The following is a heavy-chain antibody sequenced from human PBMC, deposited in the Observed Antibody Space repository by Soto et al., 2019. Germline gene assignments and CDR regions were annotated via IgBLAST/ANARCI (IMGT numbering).Heavy chain of an antibody. J-gene: IGHJ6*02. Sequence: QVQLVESGGGVVQPGRSLRLSCAASGFTFSSYGMHWVRQAPGKGLEWVAVIWYDGSNKYYADSVKGRFTISRDNSKNTLFLQMNSLRAEDTAVYYCARDNYGMDVWGQGTTVTVSS. CDR3: ARDNYGMDV. CDR2: IWYDGSNK. V-gene: IGHV3-33*01. CDR1: GFTFSSYG.